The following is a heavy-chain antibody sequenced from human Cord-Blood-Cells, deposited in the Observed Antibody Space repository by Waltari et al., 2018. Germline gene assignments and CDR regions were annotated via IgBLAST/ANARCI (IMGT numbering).Heavy chain of an antibody. CDR2: ISSSGSTI. CDR3: ARGSASSGDYYGMDV. Sequence: EVQLVESGGGLVQPGGSLRLSCAASGFTFRSYEMNWVRQAPGKGLEWVSYISSSGSTIYYADSVKGRFTISRDNAKNSLYLQMNSLRAEDTAVYYCARGSASSGDYYGMDVWGQGTTVTVSS. CDR1: GFTFRSYE. D-gene: IGHD2-2*01. V-gene: IGHV3-48*03. J-gene: IGHJ6*02.